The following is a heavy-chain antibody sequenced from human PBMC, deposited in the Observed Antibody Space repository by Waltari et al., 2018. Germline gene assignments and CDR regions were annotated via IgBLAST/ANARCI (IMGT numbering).Heavy chain of an antibody. Sequence: QLQLQESGPGLVKPSETLSLTCTVSGGSISSSSYYWGWIRQPPGKGLEWIGSIYYSGSTYYNPSLKSRVTISVDTSKNQFSLKLSSVTAADTAVYYCARVQDSSGYSGYFQHWGQGTLVTVSS. V-gene: IGHV4-39*07. CDR3: ARVQDSSGYSGYFQH. J-gene: IGHJ1*01. D-gene: IGHD3-22*01. CDR1: GGSISSSSYY. CDR2: IYYSGST.